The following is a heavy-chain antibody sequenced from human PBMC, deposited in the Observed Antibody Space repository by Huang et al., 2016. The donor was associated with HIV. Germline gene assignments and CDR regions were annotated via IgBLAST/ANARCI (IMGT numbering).Heavy chain of an antibody. CDR1: GFTFSRYW. CDR2: IKQEGSGK. V-gene: IGHV3-7*01. D-gene: IGHD3-10*01. J-gene: IGHJ4*02. Sequence: EVQLVESGGGLVQPGGSLRLSCTASGFTFSRYWMSWVRQAPGKGLEWVANIKQEGSGKYYVDSVKGRVSIARDNAKNSLYLQMNSLRAEDTAVYYCARRLRYYYGSGRTSGYFDYWGQGTLVTVSS. CDR3: ARRLRYYYGSGRTSGYFDY.